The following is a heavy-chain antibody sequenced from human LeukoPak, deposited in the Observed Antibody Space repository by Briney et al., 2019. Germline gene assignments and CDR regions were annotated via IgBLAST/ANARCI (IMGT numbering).Heavy chain of an antibody. CDR1: GYTFTSYY. CDR2: INPSSRST. J-gene: IGHJ4*02. CDR3: ARDLHGGTDY. V-gene: IGHV1-46*01. Sequence: ASVKVSCKASGYTFTSYYMHWVRQAPGQGLEWMGIINPSSRSTSYAQKFQGRVTITRGTSTSTVYMELSSLRSEATAVYYCARDLHGGTDYWGQGTLVTVSS. D-gene: IGHD1-26*01.